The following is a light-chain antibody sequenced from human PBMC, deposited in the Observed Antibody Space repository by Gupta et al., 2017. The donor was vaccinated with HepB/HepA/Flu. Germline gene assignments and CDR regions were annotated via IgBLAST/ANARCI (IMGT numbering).Light chain of an antibody. CDR2: ENN. Sequence: QSVLTQPPSVSAAPGQKVTISCSGSGSNIGNNYVSWYQQLPGTAPKYLMYENNKRPSGIPDRFSGSKSGTSATLDLTVLQTGDEADDYCGTWANTLSGYGFGTGTKVTVL. J-gene: IGLJ1*01. V-gene: IGLV1-51*02. CDR3: GTWANTLSGYG. CDR1: GSNIGNNY.